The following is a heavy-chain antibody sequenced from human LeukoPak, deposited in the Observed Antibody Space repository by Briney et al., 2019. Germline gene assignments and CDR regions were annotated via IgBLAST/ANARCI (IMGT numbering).Heavy chain of an antibody. CDR3: AGQITMVRGVIY. CDR1: GFTFSSYE. J-gene: IGHJ4*02. CDR2: IGSSGSTI. D-gene: IGHD3-10*01. V-gene: IGHV3-48*03. Sequence: GGSLRLSCAASGFTFSSYEMNWVRQAPGKGLEWVSYIGSSGSTIYYADSVKGRFTISRDNAKNSLYLQMNSLRAEDTAVYYCAGQITMVRGVIYWGQGTLVTVSS.